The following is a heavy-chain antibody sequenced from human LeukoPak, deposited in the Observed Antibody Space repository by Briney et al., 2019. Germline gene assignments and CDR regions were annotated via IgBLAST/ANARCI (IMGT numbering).Heavy chain of an antibody. V-gene: IGHV3-33*01. J-gene: IGHJ4*02. D-gene: IGHD4-11*01. CDR3: ARDNDYKFDY. Sequence: PGGSLRLSCAASGVTFSSSGMHWVRQAPGKGLEWVAVIWYDGSNKYYADSVKGRFTISRDNSKNTLYLQMNSLLAEDTAVYYCARDNDYKFDYWGQGTLVTVSS. CDR2: IWYDGSNK. CDR1: GVTFSSSG.